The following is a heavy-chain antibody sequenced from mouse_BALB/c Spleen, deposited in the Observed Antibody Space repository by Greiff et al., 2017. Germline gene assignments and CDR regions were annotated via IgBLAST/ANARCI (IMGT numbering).Heavy chain of an antibody. Sequence: QVQLQQSGPELVKSGASVKISCKASGYAFSSSWMNWVKQRPGQGLEWIGRIYPGDGDTNYNGKFKGKATLTADKSSSTAYMQLSSLTSVDSAVYFCARGEGRFAYWGQGTLVTVSA. V-gene: IGHV1-82*01. CDR1: GYAFSSSW. CDR3: ARGEGRFAY. CDR2: IYPGDGDT. D-gene: IGHD2-13*01. J-gene: IGHJ3*01.